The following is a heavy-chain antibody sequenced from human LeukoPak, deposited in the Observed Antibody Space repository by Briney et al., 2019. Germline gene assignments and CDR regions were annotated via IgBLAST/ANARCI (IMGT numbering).Heavy chain of an antibody. J-gene: IGHJ4*02. CDR1: GFTFSSYA. CDR3: ARDRVWSITGTGYYFDY. V-gene: IGHV3-30*01. CDR2: ISYDGSNK. D-gene: IGHD1-20*01. Sequence: GGPLRLSCAASGFTFSSYAMHWVCQAPGKGLEWVAVISYDGSNKYYADSVKGRFTISRDNSKNTLYLQMNSLRAEDTAVYYCARDRVWSITGTGYYFDYWGQGTLVTVSS.